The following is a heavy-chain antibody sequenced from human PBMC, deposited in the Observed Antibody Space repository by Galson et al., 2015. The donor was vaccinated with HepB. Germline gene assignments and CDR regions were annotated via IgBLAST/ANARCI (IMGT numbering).Heavy chain of an antibody. CDR1: GASISNCY. CDR2: IYYSGTT. CDR3: ARVQHWRGSPFDF. J-gene: IGHJ4*02. D-gene: IGHD3-16*01. V-gene: IGHV4-59*01. Sequence: QVQLQKSGPGLVKPSETLSPTCSVSGASISNCYWSWVRQPPGKGLEWIGDIYYSGTTNYNPSPKSRVTMSRDMSKNQFSLKLTSVTAADTAIYYCARVQHWRGSPFDFWGQGSLVTVSS.